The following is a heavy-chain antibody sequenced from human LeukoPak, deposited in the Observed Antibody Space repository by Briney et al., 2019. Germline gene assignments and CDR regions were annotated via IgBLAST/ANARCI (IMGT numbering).Heavy chain of an antibody. V-gene: IGHV1-8*01. CDR2: VHPDSGNT. CDR3: ARGPRNDP. Sequence: ASVKVSCKTSGYPFSTWEINWVRQAAGQGLEWLGWVHPDSGNTDYAQKFRGRVAMSRDTSTSTAYMELSGLRLDDTAVYFCARGPRNDPWGQGTLVTVSS. D-gene: IGHD1-14*01. J-gene: IGHJ5*02. CDR1: GYPFSTWE.